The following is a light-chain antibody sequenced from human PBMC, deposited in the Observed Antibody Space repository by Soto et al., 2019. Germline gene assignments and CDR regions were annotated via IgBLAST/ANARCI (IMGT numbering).Light chain of an antibody. CDR1: QSVISN. Sequence: ETVVTQSPAILSVSPGERVTLSCRASQSVISNLAWYQHKLGQAPRLLIYGASTRATGVPARFSGSGSGTEFFLTISSLQSEDFALYYCQHYNNWLGTFGGGTKVEI. V-gene: IGKV3-15*01. J-gene: IGKJ4*01. CDR3: QHYNNWLGT. CDR2: GAS.